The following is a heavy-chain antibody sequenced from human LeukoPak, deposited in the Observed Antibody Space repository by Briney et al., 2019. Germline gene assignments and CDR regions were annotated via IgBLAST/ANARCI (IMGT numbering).Heavy chain of an antibody. D-gene: IGHD4-23*01. V-gene: IGHV3-23*01. J-gene: IGHJ4*02. CDR1: GFTFSTYG. CDR3: AKSLDYGGNRARLDF. Sequence: GGSLRLSCAASGFTFSTYGMNWVRQAPGKGLEWVSAVSGSGSTTYYARSVKGRFTVSRDNSKNTLYLQMNSLRVDDTAVYHCAKSLDYGGNRARLDFWGQGTLVTVSS. CDR2: VSGSGSTT.